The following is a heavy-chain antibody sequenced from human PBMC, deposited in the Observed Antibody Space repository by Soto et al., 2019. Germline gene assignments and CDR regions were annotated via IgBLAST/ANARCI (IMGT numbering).Heavy chain of an antibody. CDR2: IYNGGST. V-gene: IGHV3-53*04. Sequence: WGPLRLPWTVAWFTIGDLYGSWILQTPGKGLEWVSVIYNGGSTYYADSVKGRFTISRHTSKNPLYLQLSTLTAGDTAVYYCGRARDGYNPGRYYYYYGMDVWGHGTTVTVS. CDR1: WFTIGDLY. J-gene: IGHJ6*02. D-gene: IGHD5-12*01. CDR3: GRARDGYNPGRYYYYYGMDV.